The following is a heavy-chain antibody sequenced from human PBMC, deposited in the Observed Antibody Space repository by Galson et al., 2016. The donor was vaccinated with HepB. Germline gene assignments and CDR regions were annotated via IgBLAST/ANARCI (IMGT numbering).Heavy chain of an antibody. J-gene: IGHJ4*02. V-gene: IGHV3-23*01. D-gene: IGHD6-13*01. Sequence: SLRLSCAASGFTFSSHAINWVRQAPGKGLEWVSTISRTAGRTYYADSVKGRFTISRDNSKNTLHLQMNSLRAEDTAVYYCAKDSGSSSWYGGDYFDVWGQGALVTVSS. CDR1: GFTFSSHA. CDR2: ISRTAGRT. CDR3: AKDSGSSSWYGGDYFDV.